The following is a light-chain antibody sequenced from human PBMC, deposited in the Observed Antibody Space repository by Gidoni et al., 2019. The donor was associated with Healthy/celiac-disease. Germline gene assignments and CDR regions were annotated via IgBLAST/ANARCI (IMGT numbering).Light chain of an antibody. J-gene: IGKJ3*01. CDR2: KAS. Sequence: DIQMTQSPSTLSASVGDRVTITCRASQSISSRLSWYQQKPGKAPKLLIYKASSLESGVPSSFSVSGSGTEFTLTISSLQPYDFATYYFQQYNSYPFTFGPGTKVDIK. V-gene: IGKV1-5*03. CDR1: QSISSR. CDR3: QQYNSYPFT.